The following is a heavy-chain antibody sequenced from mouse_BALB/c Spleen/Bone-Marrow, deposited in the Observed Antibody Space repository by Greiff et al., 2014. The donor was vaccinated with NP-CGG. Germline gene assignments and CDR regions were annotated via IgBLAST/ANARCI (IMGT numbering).Heavy chain of an antibody. D-gene: IGHD2-14*01. V-gene: IGHV1-39*01. CDR3: ARSIEYRPLTY. CDR2: IDPYYGGI. Sequence: LVESGPELEKPGASVKISCKASGYSFTGYNMNWVKQTNGKSLEWIGNIDPYYGGISYNQKFKDKATLTVDKSSSTAYMQLKSPTSEDSAVYYCARSIEYRPLTYWGQGTLVTVSA. J-gene: IGHJ3*01. CDR1: GYSFTGYN.